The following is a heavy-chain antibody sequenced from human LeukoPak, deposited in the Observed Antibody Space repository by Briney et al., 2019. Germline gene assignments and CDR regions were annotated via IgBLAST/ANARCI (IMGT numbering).Heavy chain of an antibody. V-gene: IGHV3-21*01. Sequence: PGGSLRLSCAASGFTFSSYSMNWVRQAPGKGLEWVSSISRSSSYIYYADSVKGRFTISRDNAKNSLYLQMNSLRAEDTAVYYCARDLGVITPYYFDYWGQGTLVTVSS. CDR1: GFTFSSYS. CDR2: ISRSSSYI. J-gene: IGHJ4*02. CDR3: ARDLGVITPYYFDY. D-gene: IGHD3-22*01.